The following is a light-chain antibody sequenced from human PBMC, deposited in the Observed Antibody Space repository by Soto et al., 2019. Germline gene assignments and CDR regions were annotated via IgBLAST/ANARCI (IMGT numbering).Light chain of an antibody. Sequence: QAVVTQPPSVSGAPGQRVTISCTGSSSNIGAGYDVQWYQQLPGAAPKLLIFGNSNRPSGVPDRFSGSRSGTSASLAITGLQAEDEAYYFCQSYDISLSVSVIFGGGTKLTVL. CDR1: SSNIGAGYD. V-gene: IGLV1-40*01. CDR3: QSYDISLSVSVI. CDR2: GNS. J-gene: IGLJ2*01.